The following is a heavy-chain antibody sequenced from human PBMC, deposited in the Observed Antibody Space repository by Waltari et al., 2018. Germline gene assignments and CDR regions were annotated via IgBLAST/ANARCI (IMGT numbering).Heavy chain of an antibody. CDR3: AQDHFDTSGYMVEGNAFDI. Sequence: EVQLLESGGVLVQPGGSLRLAGASSGFSFSNYAMTWDREAPGKGLGWVSGISGTGDITYYAGSVKGRFTISRDNSKDTLYLFMNSLRADDTAVYYCAQDHFDTSGYMVEGNAFDIWGQGTMVTVSS. CDR2: ISGTGDIT. J-gene: IGHJ3*02. CDR1: GFSFSNYA. V-gene: IGHV3-23*01. D-gene: IGHD3-22*01.